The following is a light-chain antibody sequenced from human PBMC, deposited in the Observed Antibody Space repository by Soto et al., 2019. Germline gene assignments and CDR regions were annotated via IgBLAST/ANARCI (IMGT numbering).Light chain of an antibody. V-gene: IGKV3-20*01. CDR2: GAS. CDR3: QQYAASPRT. J-gene: IGKJ1*01. Sequence: EIVLTQSPGTLSLSPRERATLSCRASQSVSNNYLAWYQHRPGQAPRLLIYGASTRAPGIPYRFSGSGSGTDFTLTISRLEPEDFAVYYCQQYAASPRTFGQGTQVEV. CDR1: QSVSNNY.